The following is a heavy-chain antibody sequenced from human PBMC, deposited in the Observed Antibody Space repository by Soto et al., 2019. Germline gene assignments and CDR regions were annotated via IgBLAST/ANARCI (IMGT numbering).Heavy chain of an antibody. J-gene: IGHJ4*02. CDR3: AKGRHMIVVVTPFDY. CDR1: GFTFSIYG. Sequence: PGGSLRLSCAASGFTFSIYGMHWVRHAPGKGLEWVAVISYDGSNKYYADSVKGRFTISRDNSKNTLYLQMNSLRAEDTAVYYCAKGRHMIVVVTPFDYWGQGTLVTVSS. D-gene: IGHD3-22*01. CDR2: ISYDGSNK. V-gene: IGHV3-30*18.